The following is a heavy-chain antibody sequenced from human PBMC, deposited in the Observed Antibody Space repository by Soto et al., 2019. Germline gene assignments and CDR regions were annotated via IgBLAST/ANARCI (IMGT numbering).Heavy chain of an antibody. D-gene: IGHD5-18*01. J-gene: IGHJ6*02. CDR1: GFTFTSSA. Sequence: QMQLVQSGPEVKKPGTSVKVSCKASGFTFTSSAMQWVRQARGQRLEWIRWIVLGSGNTNYAQKFQERVTITRNMSTSTAYMEVSSLRSEDTAGYYGAAESRTAMVKFLAYSGMDFWGLGTTVTVSS. CDR2: IVLGSGNT. V-gene: IGHV1-58*02. CDR3: AAESRTAMVKFLAYSGMDF.